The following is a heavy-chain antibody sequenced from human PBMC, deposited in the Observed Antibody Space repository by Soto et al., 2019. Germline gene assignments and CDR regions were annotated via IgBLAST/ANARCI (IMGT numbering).Heavy chain of an antibody. CDR1: GYTFTGYY. V-gene: IGHV1-2*02. Sequence: GASVKVSCKASGYTFTGYYMHWVRQAPGQGLEWMGWMDPSSGGTNYAQKFQGRVTMARDTSISTAYMELTWLRSDDTAVYYCARLQRLDAYWGQGTLVTVSS. D-gene: IGHD6-25*01. CDR2: MDPSSGGT. CDR3: ARLQRLDAY. J-gene: IGHJ4*02.